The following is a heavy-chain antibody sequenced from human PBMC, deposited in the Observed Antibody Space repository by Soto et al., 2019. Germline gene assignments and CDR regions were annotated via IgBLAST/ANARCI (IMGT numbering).Heavy chain of an antibody. V-gene: IGHV3-30*18. Sequence: QVQLVESGGGVVQPGRSLRLSCEASGFTFSSYGMHWVRQAPGKGLEWVAFISYDGSNEYYADSVRGRFAISRDNSRNSVSLHLSSLRGEDTAVYYCANDISASGSCSDYWGQGSLVTVSS. CDR2: ISYDGSNE. CDR3: ANDISASGSCSDY. CDR1: GFTFSSYG. D-gene: IGHD3-10*01. J-gene: IGHJ4*02.